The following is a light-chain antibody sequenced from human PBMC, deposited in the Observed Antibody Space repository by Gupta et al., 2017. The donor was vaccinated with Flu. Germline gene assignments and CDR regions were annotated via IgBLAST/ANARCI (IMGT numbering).Light chain of an antibody. CDR3: QQYDNLPPFT. CDR1: QDISNY. CDR2: DAS. J-gene: IGKJ3*01. Sequence: DIQMTQSPSSLSASVGDRVTITCQASQDISNYLNWYQQKPGKAPKLLIYDASNLETGVPSRFSGSGSGTDXTFTISXLQPEDIATYYCQQYDNLPPFTFGXGTKVDIK. V-gene: IGKV1-33*01.